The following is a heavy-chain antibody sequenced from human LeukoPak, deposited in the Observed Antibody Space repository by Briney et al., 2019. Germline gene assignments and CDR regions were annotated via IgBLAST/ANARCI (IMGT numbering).Heavy chain of an antibody. Sequence: WGSPRLSSTAPGVDFFAYLMTLGRQAPGKGVGGGAHINEDGSERNYVDAVKGRFTISRDNAKNSVYLQLNSLRVEDTALYYCARDRPISVSGVVILPWGQGTLVTVSS. D-gene: IGHD3-3*01. J-gene: IGHJ5*02. CDR1: GVDFFAYL. CDR2: INEDGSER. V-gene: IGHV3-7*01. CDR3: ARDRPISVSGVVILP.